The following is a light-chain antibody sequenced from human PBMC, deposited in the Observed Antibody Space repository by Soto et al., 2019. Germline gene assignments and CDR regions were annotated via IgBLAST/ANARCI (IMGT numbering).Light chain of an antibody. Sequence: EIVLTQSPGTLSLSPGERATLSCRASQSVSSSYLAWYQQKPGQAPRLLIYGASSRATGIPDRFSGSGSGSDFTLTISRLEPEDFAVYYCQQYGSSPGTFGQGTNVVIK. CDR2: GAS. CDR1: QSVSSSY. V-gene: IGKV3-20*01. CDR3: QQYGSSPGT. J-gene: IGKJ1*01.